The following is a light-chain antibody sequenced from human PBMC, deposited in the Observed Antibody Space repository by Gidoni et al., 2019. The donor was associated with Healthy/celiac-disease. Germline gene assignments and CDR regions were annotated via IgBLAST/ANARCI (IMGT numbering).Light chain of an antibody. J-gene: IGKJ2*01. Sequence: DIVLTQSPATLSLSPGERATLSCRASQSVSSYLAWYQQKPGQAPRLLIYDASNRATGIPARFSGSGSGTDFTLTISSLEPEDFAFYYCQQRSNWYTFGQGTKLEIK. CDR2: DAS. V-gene: IGKV3-11*01. CDR3: QQRSNWYT. CDR1: QSVSSY.